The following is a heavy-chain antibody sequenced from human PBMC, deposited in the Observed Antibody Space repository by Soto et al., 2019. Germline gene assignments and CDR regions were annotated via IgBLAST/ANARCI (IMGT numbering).Heavy chain of an antibody. CDR1: GGSVSSGSYY. Sequence: QVQLQESGPGLVKPSETLSLTCTVSGGSVSSGSYYWSWIRQAPGKGLEWIGYIYYSGSTNYNPSLKSRVTISVDTSKNQCSLKLSSVTAADTAVYYCARGRGSYVNWFDPWGQGTLVTVSS. D-gene: IGHD1-26*01. CDR2: IYYSGST. V-gene: IGHV4-61*01. CDR3: ARGRGSYVNWFDP. J-gene: IGHJ5*02.